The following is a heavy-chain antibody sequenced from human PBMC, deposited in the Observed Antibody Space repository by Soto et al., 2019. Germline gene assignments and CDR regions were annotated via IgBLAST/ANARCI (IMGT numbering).Heavy chain of an antibody. J-gene: IGHJ4*02. D-gene: IGHD5-12*01. CDR1: GGSLTGYY. CDR3: ARGQEGIVATH. V-gene: IGHV4-34*01. CDR2: VKDGGST. Sequence: QVQLQQWGAGLLKPSETLSLTCTVNGGSLTGYYWSWIRQPPGKGLEWIGEVKDGGSTNYSPSLRGRVSISADTSKNHCSLRLNSGTAADTAVYFCARGQEGIVATHWDQGALVTVSS.